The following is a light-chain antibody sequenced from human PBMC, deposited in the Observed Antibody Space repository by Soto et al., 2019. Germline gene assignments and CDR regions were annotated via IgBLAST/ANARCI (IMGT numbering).Light chain of an antibody. V-gene: IGKV3-20*01. CDR2: GAS. CDR1: QSVSSSY. CDR3: QEYGSSRST. Sequence: ELVLTQSPCTLSLSPGARATLSCRASQSVSSSYLAWYQQKPGQAPRLLIYGASSRATGIPDRFSGSGSGTDFTLTVSTLEAEDFAVYYCQEYGSSRSTFGKGTKLEIK. J-gene: IGKJ2*01.